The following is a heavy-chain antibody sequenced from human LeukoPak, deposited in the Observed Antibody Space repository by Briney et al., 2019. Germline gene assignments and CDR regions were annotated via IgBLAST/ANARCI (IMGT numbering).Heavy chain of an antibody. V-gene: IGHV3-23*01. CDR2: ISDFVNNT. D-gene: IGHD2-8*01. CDR3: AKGKINHNGAFDA. J-gene: IGHJ3*01. Sequence: GGSLRLSCAGSGFSFGSYPMSWVRQAPGKGLEWVSSISDFVNNTYYADSVKGRFTISRDNSEKSLYLQMSSLRVEDTAVYYCAKGKINHNGAFDAWGQGTRVTVSS. CDR1: GFSFGSYP.